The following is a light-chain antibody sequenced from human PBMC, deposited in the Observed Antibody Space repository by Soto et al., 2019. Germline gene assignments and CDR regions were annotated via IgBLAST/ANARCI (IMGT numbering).Light chain of an antibody. Sequence: EIVMTQSPATLSVSPGERATLSCRASQSVSSNLAWYQQKPGQPPRLLIYGASTGATGIPARFSGSGSGTEFTLTIGSLQSEDFATYYCQHYNSYSEAFGQGTKVDIK. V-gene: IGKV3-15*01. CDR2: GAS. CDR3: QHYNSYSEA. J-gene: IGKJ1*01. CDR1: QSVSSN.